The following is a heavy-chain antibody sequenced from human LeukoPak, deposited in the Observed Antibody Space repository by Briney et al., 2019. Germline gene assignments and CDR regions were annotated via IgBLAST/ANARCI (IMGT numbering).Heavy chain of an antibody. V-gene: IGHV2-5*02. CDR2: IYWDDDK. D-gene: IGHD2-15*01. J-gene: IGHJ4*02. Sequence: SGPTLVNPTRTLTLTCTFSGFSLSTSGVGVGWIRQPPGKAPEWLALIYWDDDKRYSPTLKSRLTISKDTSKNQVVLTMTKMDPVDTATYYCAHSCSGGSCYTVWGQGTLVTVSS. CDR3: AHSCSGGSCYTV. CDR1: GFSLSTSGVG.